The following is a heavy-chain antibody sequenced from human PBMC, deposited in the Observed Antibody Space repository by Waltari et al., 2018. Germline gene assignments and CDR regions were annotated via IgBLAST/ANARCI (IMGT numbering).Heavy chain of an antibody. D-gene: IGHD3-16*02. V-gene: IGHV3-11*04. CDR3: ATAARRRDVGDLS. Sequence: QLQLQESGPGLVKPSETLSLTFSLSGASITTSNSYWSWISQPPGKGLEWVSYISGSRSTIDYADSVKGRFTISRDNAKNSMHLQMSSLRAEDTAVYYCATAARRRDVGDLSWGQGTLVTVSS. J-gene: IGHJ4*02. CDR2: ISGSRSTI. CDR1: GASITTSNSY.